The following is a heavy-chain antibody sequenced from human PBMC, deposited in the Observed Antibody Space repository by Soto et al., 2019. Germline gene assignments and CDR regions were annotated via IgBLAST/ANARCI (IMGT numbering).Heavy chain of an antibody. CDR2: INPSGGST. V-gene: IGHV1-46*03. CDR3: ARELAGPAPFDY. CDR1: GYTFTSYY. Sequence: VLVKVSCKASGYTFTSYYMHWVRQAPGQGLEWMGIINPSGGSTSYAQKFQGRVTMTRDTSTSTVYMELSSLRSEDTAVYYCARELAGPAPFDYWGQGTLVTVSS. D-gene: IGHD6-19*01. J-gene: IGHJ4*02.